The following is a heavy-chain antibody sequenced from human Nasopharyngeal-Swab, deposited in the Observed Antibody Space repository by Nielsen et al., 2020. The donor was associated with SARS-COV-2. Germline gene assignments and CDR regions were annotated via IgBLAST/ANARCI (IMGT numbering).Heavy chain of an antibody. D-gene: IGHD6-19*01. CDR2: IYYSGST. CDR3: ARGSHKSGWF. V-gene: IGHV4-39*01. Sequence: GSLRLSCTVSGGSISSSSYYWGWIRQPPGKGLEWIGSIYYSGSTYYNPSLKSRVTISVDTSKNQFSLHLNSVTLDDTAVYYCARGSHKSGWFWGRGTLVTVSS. CDR1: GGSISSSSYY. J-gene: IGHJ4*02.